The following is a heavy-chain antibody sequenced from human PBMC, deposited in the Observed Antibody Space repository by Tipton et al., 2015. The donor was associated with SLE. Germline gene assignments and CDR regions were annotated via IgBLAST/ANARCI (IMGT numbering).Heavy chain of an antibody. CDR3: TRGGVLWFGELFPFDY. CDR2: TRSKAYGGTK. D-gene: IGHD3-10*01. Sequence: QLVQSGGGLVQPGRSLRLPCTASGFTFGDYAMSWVRQAPGKGLEWVGFTRSKAYGGTKEYAASVKGRFTISRDDSKSIAYLQMNSLKTEDTAVYYCTRGGVLWFGELFPFDYWGQGTLVTVSS. V-gene: IGHV3-49*04. CDR1: GFTFGDYA. J-gene: IGHJ4*02.